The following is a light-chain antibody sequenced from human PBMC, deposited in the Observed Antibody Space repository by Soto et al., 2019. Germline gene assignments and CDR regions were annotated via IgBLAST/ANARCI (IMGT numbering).Light chain of an antibody. CDR3: QQRSDWPPFT. Sequence: EIVLTQSPETLSLSPGERATLSCRASQSVSFYLAWYQQKPGQAPRLLIYDASHRAAGIPARFSGSGSGTDFALTIISLEPEDFAVYYCQQRSDWPPFTFGQGTKLEIK. J-gene: IGKJ2*01. V-gene: IGKV3-11*01. CDR1: QSVSFY. CDR2: DAS.